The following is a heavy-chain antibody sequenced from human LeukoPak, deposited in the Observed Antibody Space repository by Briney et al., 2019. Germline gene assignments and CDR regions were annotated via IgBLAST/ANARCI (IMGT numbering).Heavy chain of an antibody. D-gene: IGHD5-12*01. Sequence: SVKVSCKASGGTFSSYAISWVRQAPGQGLEWMGGIIPIFGTANYAQKFQGRVTITADKSTSTVYMELSSLRSEDTAVYYCARDTGSERGYSGYGIWGQGTLVTVSS. CDR3: ARDTGSERGYSGYGI. CDR2: IIPIFGTA. CDR1: GGTFSSYA. V-gene: IGHV1-69*06. J-gene: IGHJ4*02.